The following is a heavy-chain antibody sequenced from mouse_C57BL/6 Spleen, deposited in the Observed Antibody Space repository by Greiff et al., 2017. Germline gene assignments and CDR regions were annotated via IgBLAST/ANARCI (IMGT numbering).Heavy chain of an antibody. J-gene: IGHJ1*03. CDR1: GYTFTDYY. Sequence: EVQLQQSGPELVKPGASVKISCKASGYTFTDYYMNWVKQSPGKSLEWIGDINPNNGGTSYNQKFKGKATLTVDKSSSTAYMELRSLTSEDSAVYYGASRDWYFDVWGTGTTVTVSA. D-gene: IGHD3-3*01. CDR3: ASRDWYFDV. V-gene: IGHV1-26*01. CDR2: INPNNGGT.